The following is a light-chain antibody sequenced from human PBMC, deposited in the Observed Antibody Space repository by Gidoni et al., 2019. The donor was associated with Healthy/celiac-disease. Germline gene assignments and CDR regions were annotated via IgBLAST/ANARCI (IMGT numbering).Light chain of an antibody. CDR1: QSVSSSY. CDR3: QQYGSP. J-gene: IGKJ4*01. V-gene: IGKV3-20*01. Sequence: EIVLTQSPGTLSLSPGDRATLSCRASQSVSSSYLAWYQQKPGQAPRLLLYGASSRATGMPDRFSGSGSGTDSTLTISRLEPADFAVYYCQQYGSPFGGGTKVEIK. CDR2: GAS.